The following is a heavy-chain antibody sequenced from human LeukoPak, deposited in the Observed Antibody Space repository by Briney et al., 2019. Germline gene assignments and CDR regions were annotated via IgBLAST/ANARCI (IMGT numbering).Heavy chain of an antibody. V-gene: IGHV3-53*01. CDR3: AKEGMAKNSAFDY. Sequence: GGSLRLSCAASGFTFSNAWMSWVRQAPGKGLEWVSVIYSGGSTYYADSVKGRFTISRDNSKNTLYLQMNSLRAEDTAVYYCAKEGMAKNSAFDYWGQGTLVTVSS. CDR2: IYSGGST. J-gene: IGHJ4*02. CDR1: GFTFSNAW. D-gene: IGHD5-24*01.